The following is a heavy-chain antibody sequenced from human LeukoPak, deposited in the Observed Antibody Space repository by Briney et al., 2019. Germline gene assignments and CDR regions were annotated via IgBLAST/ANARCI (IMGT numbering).Heavy chain of an antibody. CDR3: ARHTNCGADCYFVGF. Sequence: SETLSLTCTVSGGSLSSYYWSWIRQPPGKGLEWIGYIYYSGSTNYNPSLKSRVTISVDRSKNQFSLKLSSVTAADTAIYFCARHTNCGADCYFVGFWGQGALVTVSS. CDR2: IYYSGST. J-gene: IGHJ4*02. CDR1: GGSLSSYY. V-gene: IGHV4-59*08. D-gene: IGHD2-21*02.